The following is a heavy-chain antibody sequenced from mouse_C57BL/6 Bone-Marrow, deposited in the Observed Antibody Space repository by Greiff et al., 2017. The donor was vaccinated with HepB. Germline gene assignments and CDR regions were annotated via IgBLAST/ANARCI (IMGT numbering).Heavy chain of an antibody. CDR3: AREGGNPAWFAY. D-gene: IGHD2-1*01. J-gene: IGHJ3*01. CDR2: IDPNSGGT. V-gene: IGHV1-72*01. CDR1: GCTFTSYW. Sequence: QGQLRRPGAELVEPGSGGRGCGKSSGCTFTSYWMHWVRQRPGRGLEWIGRIDPNSGGTKYNEKFKSKATLTVDKPSSTAYMQLSSLTSEDSAVYYCAREGGNPAWFAYWGQGTLVTVSA.